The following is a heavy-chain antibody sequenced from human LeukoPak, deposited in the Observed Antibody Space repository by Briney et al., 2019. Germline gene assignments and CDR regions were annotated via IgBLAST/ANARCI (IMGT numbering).Heavy chain of an antibody. CDR3: TRGAPQWLAQAYGMDV. J-gene: IGHJ6*02. Sequence: GASVKVSCKASGYIFTGYYMYWVQQAPGQGLEWMGWINPNSGDTNYVQKFQGRVTMTRDTSISIAYMELSRLRSDDTAVYYCTRGAPQWLAQAYGMDVWGQGTTVTVSS. V-gene: IGHV1-2*02. CDR2: INPNSGDT. CDR1: GYIFTGYY. D-gene: IGHD6-19*01.